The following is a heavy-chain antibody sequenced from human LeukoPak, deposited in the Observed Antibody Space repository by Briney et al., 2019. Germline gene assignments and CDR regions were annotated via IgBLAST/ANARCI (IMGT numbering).Heavy chain of an antibody. Sequence: GGSLRLSCAASGFTFSSYAMTWVRQAPGKGLEWVSAISGSGGSTYYADSVKGRFTISRDNSKNTLYLQMSSLRAEDTAVYYCAKGLSTSYYSDFDYWGQGTLVTVSS. CDR1: GFTFSSYA. CDR2: ISGSGGST. J-gene: IGHJ4*02. CDR3: AKGLSTSYYSDFDY. D-gene: IGHD2-2*01. V-gene: IGHV3-23*01.